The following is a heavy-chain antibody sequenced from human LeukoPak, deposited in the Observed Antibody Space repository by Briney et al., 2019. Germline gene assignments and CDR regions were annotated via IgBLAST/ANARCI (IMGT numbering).Heavy chain of an antibody. CDR1: GGTFSSYA. V-gene: IGHV1-69*13. CDR3: ASADCSSTSCYVDYYYGMDV. J-gene: IGHJ6*02. Sequence: ASVKVSCKASGGTFSSYAISWVRQAPGQGLEWMGGIIPIFGIANYAQKFQGRVTITADESTSTAYMELSSLRSEDTAVYYCASADCSSTSCYVDYYYGMDVWGQGTTVTVSS. D-gene: IGHD2-2*01. CDR2: IIPIFGIA.